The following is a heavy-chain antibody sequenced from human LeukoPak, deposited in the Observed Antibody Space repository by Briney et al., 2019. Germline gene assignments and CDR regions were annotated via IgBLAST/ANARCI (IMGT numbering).Heavy chain of an antibody. Sequence: ASVKVSYKASGYTFTVYYMHWVRQAPGQGVEWMGWINPNSGGTNYAQKFQGRVTMTRDTSISTAYMELSRLRSDDTAVYYCARGDYYDSSGSRVPWFDHWGQGTLVTVSS. CDR1: GYTFTVYY. CDR3: ARGDYYDSSGSRVPWFDH. CDR2: INPNSGGT. D-gene: IGHD3-22*01. J-gene: IGHJ5*02. V-gene: IGHV1-2*02.